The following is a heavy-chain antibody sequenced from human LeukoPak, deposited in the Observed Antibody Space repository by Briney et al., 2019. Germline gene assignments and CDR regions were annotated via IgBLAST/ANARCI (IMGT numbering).Heavy chain of an antibody. CDR3: ARPGIAAAGTSAFPDYYFDY. D-gene: IGHD6-13*01. CDR1: AFIFKNYA. CDR2: ISYHGSNQ. V-gene: IGHV3-30*03. J-gene: IGHJ4*02. Sequence: GGSLRLSCAASAFIFKNYAMHWVRQPPGKGLEWVAVISYHGSNQYYIDSVKGRFTISRDNSKNTLYLQMNSLRAEDTAVYYCARPGIAAAGTSAFPDYYFDYWGQGTLVTVSS.